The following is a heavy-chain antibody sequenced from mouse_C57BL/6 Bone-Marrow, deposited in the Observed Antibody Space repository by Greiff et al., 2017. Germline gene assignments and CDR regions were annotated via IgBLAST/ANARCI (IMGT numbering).Heavy chain of an antibody. CDR1: GYTFTSYD. J-gene: IGHJ1*03. CDR3: ARLDFDGGSGDWYFYF. D-gene: IGHD1-1*02. CDR2: IYPRDCST. V-gene: IGHV1-85*01. Sequence: VQLQQSGPELVKPGASVKLSCKASGYTFTSYDINWVKQRHGQGLEWIGWIYPRDCSTKYNEKFKGKATLTVDKSASTAYMELHSLTSEDSAVYFFARLDFDGGSGDWYFYFWGTGTTVTVSS.